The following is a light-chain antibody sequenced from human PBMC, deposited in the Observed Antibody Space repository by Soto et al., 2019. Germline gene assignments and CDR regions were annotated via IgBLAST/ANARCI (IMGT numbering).Light chain of an antibody. Sequence: ELVLTQSPATLSLPPGERATLSCRASQSISSYLAWYQQKPGQAPRLLIYDASNRATGIPARFSGSGSGTDFTLTISSLRSEDSAIYFCHQYNNWPPLYTFGQGTKVDIK. CDR3: HQYNNWPPLYT. CDR1: QSISSY. J-gene: IGKJ2*01. V-gene: IGKV3-11*01. CDR2: DAS.